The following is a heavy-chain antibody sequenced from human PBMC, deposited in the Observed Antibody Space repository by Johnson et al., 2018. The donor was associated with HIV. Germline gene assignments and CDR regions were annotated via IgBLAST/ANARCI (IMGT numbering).Heavy chain of an antibody. D-gene: IGHD3-10*01. CDR1: GFSLSDYA. CDR2: MSYDGSKE. V-gene: IGHV3-30-3*01. J-gene: IGHJ3*02. Sequence: VESGGGVVQPGRSLRLSCAASGFSLSDYAIHWVRQAPVKGLEWVGVMSYDGSKENYADSVKGRFTISRDNSKNTVYLQMNTLRPEDTAVYYCARDRFGSGRPNAFDMWGQGTMVTVSS. CDR3: ARDRFGSGRPNAFDM.